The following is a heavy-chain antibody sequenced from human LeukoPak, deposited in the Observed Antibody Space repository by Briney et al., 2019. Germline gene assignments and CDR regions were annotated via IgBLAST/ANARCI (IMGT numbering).Heavy chain of an antibody. J-gene: IGHJ4*02. V-gene: IGHV3-23*01. Sequence: GGSLRLSCAASGFTFSSYAMSWVRQAPGKGLEWVSAISGSGGSTYYADSVKGRFTISRDNSKNTLYLQMNSLRAEDTAVYYCARGNGWYSSSPKDYWGQGTLVTVSS. CDR3: ARGNGWYSSSPKDY. CDR1: GFTFSSYA. CDR2: ISGSGGST. D-gene: IGHD6-19*01.